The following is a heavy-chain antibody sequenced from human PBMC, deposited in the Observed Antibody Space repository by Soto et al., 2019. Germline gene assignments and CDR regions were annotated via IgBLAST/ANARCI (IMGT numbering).Heavy chain of an antibody. J-gene: IGHJ6*02. CDR1: GGSISSYY. CDR2: IYTSGST. Sequence: PSETLSLTCTVSGGSISSYYWSWIRQPAGKGLEWIGRIYTSGSTNYNPSLKSRVTMSVDTSKNQFSLKLGSVTAADTAVYYCARDSTAMDSYYYYYGMDVWGQGTTVTVSS. V-gene: IGHV4-4*07. CDR3: ARDSTAMDSYYYYYGMDV. D-gene: IGHD5-18*01.